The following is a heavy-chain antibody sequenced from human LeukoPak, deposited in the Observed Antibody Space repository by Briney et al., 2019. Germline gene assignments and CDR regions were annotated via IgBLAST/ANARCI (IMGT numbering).Heavy chain of an antibody. Sequence: GGSLRLSCAASGFTFSTYAMSWVRQAPGKGLEWVSAISGSGGSTYYADSVKGRFTISRDNSKNTLYLQMNSLRAEDTAVYYCAKASGSGTYYKSPFDYWGQGTLVTVSS. CDR3: AKASGSGTYYKSPFDY. V-gene: IGHV3-23*01. CDR2: ISGSGGST. D-gene: IGHD3-10*01. J-gene: IGHJ4*02. CDR1: GFTFSTYA.